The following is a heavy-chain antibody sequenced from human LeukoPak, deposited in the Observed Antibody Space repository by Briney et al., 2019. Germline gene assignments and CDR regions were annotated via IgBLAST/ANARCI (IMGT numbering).Heavy chain of an antibody. Sequence: PGGSLRLSCAASGFTFSSYAMSWVRQAPGKGLVWVSRINSDGSSTSYADSVKGRFTISRDNAKNTLYLQMNSLRAEDTAVYYCARVSGGPVSLRNWGQGTLVTVSS. J-gene: IGHJ4*02. CDR2: INSDGSST. CDR1: GFTFSSYA. V-gene: IGHV3-74*01. D-gene: IGHD2-15*01. CDR3: ARVSGGPVSLRN.